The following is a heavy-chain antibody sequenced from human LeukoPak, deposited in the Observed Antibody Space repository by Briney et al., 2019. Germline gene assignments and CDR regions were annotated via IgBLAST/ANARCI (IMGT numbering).Heavy chain of an antibody. Sequence: GGSLRLSCAASGFSFSSYSMNWVRQAPGKGLQWVSYISSLSAIYYTDFVKGRFTISRDNAQNSLHLQMNSLRDEDTAVYYCVRDWSRGYFDYWGQGTLVTVSS. CDR1: GFSFSSYS. CDR2: ISSLSAI. D-gene: IGHD3-3*01. V-gene: IGHV3-48*02. CDR3: VRDWSRGYFDY. J-gene: IGHJ4*02.